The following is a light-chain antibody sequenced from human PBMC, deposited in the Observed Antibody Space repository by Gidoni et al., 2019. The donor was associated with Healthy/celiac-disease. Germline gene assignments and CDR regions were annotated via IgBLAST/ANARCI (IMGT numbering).Light chain of an antibody. CDR3: QQYGSSQGYT. CDR1: QSVSSSY. CDR2: SAS. Sequence: DIVLTQSPGTLSLSPGERATLSCRASQSVSSSYLAWYQQKPGQAPRLLIYSASSRATGIPDRFSGSGSGTDFTLTISRLEPEDFAVYYCQQYGSSQGYTFGQGTKLEIK. J-gene: IGKJ2*01. V-gene: IGKV3-20*01.